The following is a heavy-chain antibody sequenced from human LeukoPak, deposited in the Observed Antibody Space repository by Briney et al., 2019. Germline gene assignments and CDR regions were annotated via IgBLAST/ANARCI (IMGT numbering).Heavy chain of an antibody. CDR2: ISSTGTYI. V-gene: IGHV3-21*01. Sequence: GGSLRLSCAASGFTFSTYSMNWVRQAPGKGLEWVSSISSTGTYIYYADSVKGRFTISRDNAKNSLYLQMNSLRAEDTAVYFCARVIGYNWNCVDYWGQGTLLTVSS. CDR3: ARVIGYNWNCVDY. D-gene: IGHD1-20*01. J-gene: IGHJ4*02. CDR1: GFTFSTYS.